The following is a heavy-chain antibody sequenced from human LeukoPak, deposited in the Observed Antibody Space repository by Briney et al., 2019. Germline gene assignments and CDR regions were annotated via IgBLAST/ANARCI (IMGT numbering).Heavy chain of an antibody. CDR3: AKEGDSGTYGFFDY. CDR2: ISGSRGST. V-gene: IGHV3-23*01. J-gene: IGHJ4*02. CDR1: GFTFGNYA. D-gene: IGHD1-26*01. Sequence: GGSLRLSCAASGFTFGNYAMSWVRQAPGKGLEWVSSISGSRGSTHYADSVKGRVTISRDNSKNTLYLQMNSLRAEDTALYYCAKEGDSGTYGFFDYWGQGTLVNVSS.